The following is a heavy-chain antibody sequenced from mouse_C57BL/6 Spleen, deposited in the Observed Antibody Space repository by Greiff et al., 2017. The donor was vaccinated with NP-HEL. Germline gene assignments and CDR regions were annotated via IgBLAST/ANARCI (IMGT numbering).Heavy chain of an antibody. J-gene: IGHJ2*01. CDR3: TRGPSGDFDD. CDR2: IDPETGGT. CDR1: GYTFTDYE. V-gene: IGHV1-15*01. Sequence: QVQLQQSGAELVRPGASVTLSCKASGYTFTDYEMHWVKQTPVHGLEWIGAIDPETGGTAYNQKFKGKAILTADKSSSTAYMELRSLTSEDAAVYYCTRGPSGDFDDWGQGTTLTVSS.